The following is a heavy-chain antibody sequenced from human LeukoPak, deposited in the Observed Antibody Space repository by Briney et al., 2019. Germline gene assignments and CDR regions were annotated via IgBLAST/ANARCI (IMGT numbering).Heavy chain of an antibody. V-gene: IGHV4-61*05. J-gene: IGHJ4*02. CDR1: GGSISSSSYY. D-gene: IGHD3-10*01. CDR3: ARFAFGTGDYYGSGSYGYYFDY. CDR2: IYYSGST. Sequence: SETLSLTCTVSGGSISSSSYYWSWIRQPPGKGLEWIGYIYYSGSTNYNPSLKSRVTISVDTSKNKFSLKLSSVTAADTAVYYCARFAFGTGDYYGSGSYGYYFDYWGQGTLVTVSS.